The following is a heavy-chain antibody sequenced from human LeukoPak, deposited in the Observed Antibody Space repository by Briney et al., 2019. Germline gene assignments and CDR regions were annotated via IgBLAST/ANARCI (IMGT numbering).Heavy chain of an antibody. CDR1: GGSFSGYY. J-gene: IGHJ6*03. Sequence: NSSETLSLTCAVYGGSFSGYYWSWIRQPPGKGLEWIGEINHSGSTNYNPSLKSRVTISVDTSKNQFSLKLSSVTAADTAVYYCAKSGDTPFGYYYYYMDVWGKGTTVTVSS. V-gene: IGHV4-34*01. CDR2: INHSGST. CDR3: AKSGDTPFGYYYYYMDV. D-gene: IGHD2-21*01.